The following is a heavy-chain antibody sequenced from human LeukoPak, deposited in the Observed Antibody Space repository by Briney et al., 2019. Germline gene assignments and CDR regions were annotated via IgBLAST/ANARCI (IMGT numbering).Heavy chain of an antibody. CDR1: GGSFSGYY. CDR2: INHSGST. CDR3: ARGGSIFGVVIRRNWFDP. V-gene: IGHV4-34*01. J-gene: IGHJ5*02. Sequence: SETLSLTCALYGGSFSGYYWSWIRQPPGKGLEWIGEINHSGSTNYNPSLKSRVTISVDTSKNQFSLKLSSVTAADTAVYYCARGGSIFGVVIRRNWFDPWGQGTLVTVSS. D-gene: IGHD3-3*01.